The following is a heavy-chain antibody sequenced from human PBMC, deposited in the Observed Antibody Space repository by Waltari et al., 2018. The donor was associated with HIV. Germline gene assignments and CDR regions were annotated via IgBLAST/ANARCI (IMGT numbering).Heavy chain of an antibody. D-gene: IGHD3-16*01. CDR2: ISTDVSDS. V-gene: IGHV3-74*01. CDR1: GFNFRSYW. J-gene: IGHJ4*02. Sequence: EVQLVESGGDLVQPGGSLRLSCAASGFNFRSYWMHWIRQIPGKGLGWVSHISTDVSDSIYLESVNGLFTISRDNANNTLYLQMNSFRVEDTAIYYCTRDLSTYGHEFDYWGQGTLVTVAS. CDR3: TRDLSTYGHEFDY.